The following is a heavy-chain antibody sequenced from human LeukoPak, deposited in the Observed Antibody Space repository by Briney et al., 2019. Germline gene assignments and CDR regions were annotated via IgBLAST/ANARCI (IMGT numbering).Heavy chain of an antibody. D-gene: IGHD2-15*01. CDR2: INPNSGGT. Sequence: ASVKVSCKASGYTFTGYYMHWVRQAPGQRLEWMGWINPNSGGTNYAQKFQGRVTMTRDTSISTAYMELSRLRSDDTAVYYCARERCSGGSCYSDFDYWGQGTLVTVSS. V-gene: IGHV1-2*02. CDR3: ARERCSGGSCYSDFDY. J-gene: IGHJ4*02. CDR1: GYTFTGYY.